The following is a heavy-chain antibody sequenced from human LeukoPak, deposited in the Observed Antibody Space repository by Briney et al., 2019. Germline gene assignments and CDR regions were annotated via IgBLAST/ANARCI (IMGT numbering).Heavy chain of an antibody. Sequence: PGRSLRLSCAASGFTSDVYAMHWVRQAPGKGLEWVSGISWNSGSIGYADSVKGRFTISRDNAKNSLYLQMNRLRAEDTGLYYCAKDLNYGDFRGLDYWGQGTLVTVSS. CDR3: AKDLNYGDFRGLDY. V-gene: IGHV3-9*02. CDR2: ISWNSGSI. D-gene: IGHD4-17*01. J-gene: IGHJ4*02. CDR1: GFTSDVYA.